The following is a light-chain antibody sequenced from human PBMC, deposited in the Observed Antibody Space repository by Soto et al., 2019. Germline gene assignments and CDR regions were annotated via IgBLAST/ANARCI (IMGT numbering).Light chain of an antibody. CDR2: DAS. CDR1: QSVSSY. Sequence: EIVLPQSPATLSLSPGERATLSCRASQSVSSYLAWYQQKPGQAPRLLIYDASNRATGIPARFSGSGSGTDFTLTMSSLEPEDFAVYYCQQRSNWITFGQGTRLESK. CDR3: QQRSNWIT. V-gene: IGKV3-11*01. J-gene: IGKJ5*01.